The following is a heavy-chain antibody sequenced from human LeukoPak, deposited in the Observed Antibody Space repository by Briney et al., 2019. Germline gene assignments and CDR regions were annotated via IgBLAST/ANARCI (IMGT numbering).Heavy chain of an antibody. D-gene: IGHD6-19*01. CDR2: ISWNSGSI. V-gene: IGHV3-9*01. CDR3: AKDISRPGIAVDRAFDI. CDR1: GFTFDDYA. Sequence: PGGSLRLSCAASGFTFDDYAMHWVRQAPGKGLEWVSGISWNSGSIGYADSVKGRFTISRDNAKNSLYLQMNSLRAEDTALYYCAKDISRPGIAVDRAFDIWGQGTMVTVSS. J-gene: IGHJ3*02.